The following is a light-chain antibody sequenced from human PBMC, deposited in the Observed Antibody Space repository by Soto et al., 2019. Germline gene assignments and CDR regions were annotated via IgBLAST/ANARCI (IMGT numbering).Light chain of an antibody. CDR2: GAS. J-gene: IGKJ4*01. CDR1: QTISSNY. Sequence: QSPGTLSLSPGERATLSCRASQTISSNYLAWYQQKPGQAPRLLIYGASGRATGIPDRFSGGGSGTEFTLTISSLQSEDFVVYYCQQRNNWPLTFGGGTKVDIK. CDR3: QQRNNWPLT. V-gene: IGKV3D-20*02.